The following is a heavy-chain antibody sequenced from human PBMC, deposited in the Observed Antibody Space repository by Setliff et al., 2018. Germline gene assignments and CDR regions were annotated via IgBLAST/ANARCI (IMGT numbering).Heavy chain of an antibody. CDR2: INQDGSEK. J-gene: IGHJ4*02. Sequence: PGGSLRLSCAASGFTFGSNWMTWVRQAPGKGLEWVANINQDGSEKYYVDSVEGRFTISRDNAKNSLYLQMNSLRAEDTAVYHCARDVAAWDYWGLGTLVTVSS. D-gene: IGHD6-25*01. V-gene: IGHV3-7*01. CDR3: ARDVAAWDY. CDR1: GFTFGSNW.